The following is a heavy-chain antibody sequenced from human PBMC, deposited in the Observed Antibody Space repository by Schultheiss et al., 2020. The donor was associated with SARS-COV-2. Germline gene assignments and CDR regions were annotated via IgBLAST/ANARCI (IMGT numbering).Heavy chain of an antibody. D-gene: IGHD1-14*01. CDR1: GGSFSGYY. V-gene: IGHV4-34*01. J-gene: IGHJ4*02. Sequence: SQTLSLTCAVYGGSFSGYYWSWIRQPPGKGLEWIGEINHSGSTYYNPSLKSRVTISVDTSKNQFSLKLSSVTAADTAVYYCARPAASGTDDYWGQGTLVTVSS. CDR2: INHSGST. CDR3: ARPAASGTDDY.